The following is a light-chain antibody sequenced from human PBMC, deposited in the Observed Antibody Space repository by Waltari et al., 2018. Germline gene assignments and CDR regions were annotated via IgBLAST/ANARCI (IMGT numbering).Light chain of an antibody. J-gene: IGLJ1*01. CDR2: EVR. CDR3: CSYAGGASYV. Sequence: QSALAQPASVSGSPGQSITISCAGGSSDIGRYHLLSWYQQHPDKAPKLIIYEVRQRPSGLSNRFSGSKSGSTASLTISGLQAEDEATYYCCSYAGGASYVFGTGTQVSVV. CDR1: SSDIGRYHL. V-gene: IGLV2-23*02.